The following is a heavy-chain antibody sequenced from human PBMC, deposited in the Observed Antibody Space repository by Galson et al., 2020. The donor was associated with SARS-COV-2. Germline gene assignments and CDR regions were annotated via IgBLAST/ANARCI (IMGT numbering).Heavy chain of an antibody. CDR2: ISGSGGST. V-gene: IGHV3-23*01. J-gene: IGHJ3*02. Sequence: GESLKISCAASGFTFSSYAMSWVRQAPGKGLEWVSAISGSGGSTYYADSVKGRFTISRDNSKNTLYLQMNSLRAEDTAVYYCAKDYPNYYDSSGYSNDDAFDIWGQGTMVTVSS. CDR1: GFTFSSYA. D-gene: IGHD3-22*01. CDR3: AKDYPNYYDSSGYSNDDAFDI.